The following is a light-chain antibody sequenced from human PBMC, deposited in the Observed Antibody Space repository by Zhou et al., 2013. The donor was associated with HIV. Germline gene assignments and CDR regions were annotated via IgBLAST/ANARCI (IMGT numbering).Light chain of an antibody. CDR1: QSISSY. CDR2: AAS. V-gene: IGKV1-39*01. Sequence: DIQMTQSPSSLSASVGDRVTITCRASQSISSYLNWYQQKPGKAPKLLIYAASSLQSGVPSNFSGSGSGTDFTLTISSLQPEDFATYYCQQSYSTLCSFGQGTKLEIK. CDR3: QQSYSTLCS. J-gene: IGKJ2*04.